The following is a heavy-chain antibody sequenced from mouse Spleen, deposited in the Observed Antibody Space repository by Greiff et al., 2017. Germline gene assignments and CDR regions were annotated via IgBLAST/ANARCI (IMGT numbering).Heavy chain of an antibody. D-gene: IGHD2-1*01. J-gene: IGHJ1*01. CDR3: ARYGNYWYFDV. V-gene: IGHV5-15*01. Sequence: EVKLVESGGGLVKPGGSLKLSCAASGFTFSDYGMAWVRQAPGKGPEWVAFISNLAYSIYYADTVTGRFTISRENAKNTLYLEMSSLRSEDTAMYYCARYGNYWYFDVWGAGTTVTVSS. CDR2: ISNLAYSI. CDR1: GFTFSDYG.